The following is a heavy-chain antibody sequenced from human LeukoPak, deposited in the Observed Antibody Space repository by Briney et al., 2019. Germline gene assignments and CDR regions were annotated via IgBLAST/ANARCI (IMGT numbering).Heavy chain of an antibody. Sequence: PGGSLRLSCAVSGITLSNYGMSWVRQAPGKGLEWVAGISGSGGATNYADYVKGRFTISRDNPKNTLYLQMNSLRVEDTAVYFCAKRGVVIRVILVGFHKEAYYFDSWGQGALVTVSS. CDR2: ISGSGGAT. CDR3: AKRGVVIRVILVGFHKEAYYFDS. V-gene: IGHV3-23*01. D-gene: IGHD3-22*01. CDR1: GITLSNYG. J-gene: IGHJ4*02.